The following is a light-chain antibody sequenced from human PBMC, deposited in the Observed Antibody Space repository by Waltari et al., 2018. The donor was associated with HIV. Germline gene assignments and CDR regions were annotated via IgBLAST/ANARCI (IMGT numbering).Light chain of an antibody. V-gene: IGKV2-28*01. CDR1: PSLLNSNGFNY. Sequence: DIVMTQSPLSLPVTPGEPASISCRSSPSLLNSNGFNYLDWYLQKPGQTPRLLIYLVSDRAPGVPDRCSGSGSGTDFTLKISRVEAEDIGVYYCMQALQTPLVTFGQGTRLEIK. CDR2: LVS. J-gene: IGKJ5*01. CDR3: MQALQTPLVT.